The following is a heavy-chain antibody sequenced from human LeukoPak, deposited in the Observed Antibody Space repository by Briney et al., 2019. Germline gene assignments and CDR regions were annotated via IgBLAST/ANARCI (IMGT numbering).Heavy chain of an antibody. Sequence: SETLSLTCTVSGGSISSYYWSWIRQPPGKGLEWIGYIYNSGRPNYNPSLKSRVTLSVDTSKNQFSLKLSSVTAADTAVYYCAKVGAFCSSTSCYARWFDPWGQGTLVTVSS. CDR1: GGSISSYY. D-gene: IGHD2-2*01. J-gene: IGHJ5*02. CDR2: IYNSGRP. CDR3: AKVGAFCSSTSCYARWFDP. V-gene: IGHV4-59*08.